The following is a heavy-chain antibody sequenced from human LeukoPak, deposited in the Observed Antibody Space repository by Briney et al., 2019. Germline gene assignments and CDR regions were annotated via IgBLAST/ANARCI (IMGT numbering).Heavy chain of an antibody. V-gene: IGHV3-49*04. D-gene: IGHD2-2*01. J-gene: IGHJ4*02. CDR3: TRASYCSSTSCYVLDY. CDR1: GFTFGDYA. Sequence: GGSLRLSCTASGFTFGDYAVSWVRQAPGKGLEWVGFIRSKAYGGTTEYAASVKGRFTISRDDSKSIAYLQMNSLKTEDTAVYYCTRASYCSSTSCYVLDYWGQGTLVTVSS. CDR2: IRSKAYGGTT.